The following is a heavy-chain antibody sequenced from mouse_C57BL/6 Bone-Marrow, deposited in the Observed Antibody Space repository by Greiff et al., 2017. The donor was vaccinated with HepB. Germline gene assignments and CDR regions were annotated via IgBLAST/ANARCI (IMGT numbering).Heavy chain of an antibody. J-gene: IGHJ4*01. CDR1: GFSFNTYA. V-gene: IGHV10-1*01. CDR3: VRHPYAMDY. CDR2: IRSKSNNYAT. Sequence: EVQLVESGGGLVQPKGSLKLSCAASGFSFNTYAMNRVRQAPGKGLEWVARIRSKSNNYATYYADSVKDRFTISRDDSESMLYLQMNNLKTEDTAMYYCVRHPYAMDYWGQGTSVTVSS.